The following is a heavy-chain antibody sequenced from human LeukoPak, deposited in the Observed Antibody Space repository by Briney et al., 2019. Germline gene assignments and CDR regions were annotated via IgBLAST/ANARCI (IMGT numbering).Heavy chain of an antibody. CDR2: IYYSGST. V-gene: IGHV4-59*12. Sequence: SETLSLTCTVSGGSISSYYWSWIRQPPGKGLEWIGSIYYSGSTYYNPSLKSRVTISVDTSKNQFSLKLSSVTAADTAVYYCARVAGGFGESVYWGQGTLVTVSS. J-gene: IGHJ4*02. CDR1: GGSISSYY. CDR3: ARVAGGFGESVY. D-gene: IGHD3-10*01.